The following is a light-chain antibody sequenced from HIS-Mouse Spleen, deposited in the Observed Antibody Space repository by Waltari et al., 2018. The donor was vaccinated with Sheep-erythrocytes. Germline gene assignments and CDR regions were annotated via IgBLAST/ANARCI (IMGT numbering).Light chain of an antibody. V-gene: IGKV1-33*01. J-gene: IGKJ3*01. Sequence: DIQMTQSPSSLSASVGDRVTITCQARQDISNYLNWYQQKPGKAPKLLIYDASNVEAGVASRFSGSGSGTDFTFTISSLQPEDIATYYCQQYDNLFTFGPGTKVDIK. CDR3: QQYDNLFT. CDR2: DAS. CDR1: QDISNY.